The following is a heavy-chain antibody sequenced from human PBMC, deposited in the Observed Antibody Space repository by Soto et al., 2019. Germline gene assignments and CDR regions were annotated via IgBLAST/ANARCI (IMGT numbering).Heavy chain of an antibody. CDR1: GDSISNLDYF. V-gene: IGHV4-30-4*01. CDR2: IYKSATT. CDR3: ARGRYCLTGRCFPNWFDS. J-gene: IGHJ5*01. Sequence: SETLSLTCSVSGDSISNLDYFWAWIRQPPGQALEYIGYIYKSATTYYNPSFESRVAISVDTSKSHFSLNVTSVTAAATAVYFCARGRYCLTGRCFPNWFDSWGQGALVTVSS. D-gene: IGHD7-27*01.